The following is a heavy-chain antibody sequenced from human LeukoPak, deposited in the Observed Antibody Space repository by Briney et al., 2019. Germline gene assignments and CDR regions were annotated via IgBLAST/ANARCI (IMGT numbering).Heavy chain of an antibody. Sequence: ASVKVSCKASGYTFTGYYMHWVRQATGQGLEWMGWMNPNSGNTGYAQKFQGRVTMTRNTSISTAYMELSSLRSEDTAVYYCARGRGIAARLIDYWGQGTLVTVSS. CDR2: MNPNSGNT. J-gene: IGHJ4*02. D-gene: IGHD6-6*01. V-gene: IGHV1-8*02. CDR3: ARGRGIAARLIDY. CDR1: GYTFTGYY.